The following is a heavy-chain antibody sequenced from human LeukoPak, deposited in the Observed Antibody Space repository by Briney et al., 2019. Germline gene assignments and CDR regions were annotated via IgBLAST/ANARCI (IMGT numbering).Heavy chain of an antibody. D-gene: IGHD6-13*01. J-gene: IGHJ4*02. Sequence: GGSLRLSCAASGFTFDDYAMHWVRQAPGKGLEWVSGISWNSGSIGYADSVKRRFTISRDNAKNSLYLQMNSLRAEDTALYYCAKDIGHSSSWYVIGFDYWGQGTLVTVSS. CDR1: GFTFDDYA. CDR2: ISWNSGSI. V-gene: IGHV3-9*01. CDR3: AKDIGHSSSWYVIGFDY.